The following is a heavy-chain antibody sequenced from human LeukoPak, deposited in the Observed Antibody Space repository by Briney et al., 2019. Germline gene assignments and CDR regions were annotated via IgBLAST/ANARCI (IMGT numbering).Heavy chain of an antibody. CDR1: GFTFSDYY. CDR2: ISSSGSTI. D-gene: IGHD2-15*01. J-gene: IGHJ3*02. CDR3: ARETYCSGGSCYKGNAFDI. V-gene: IGHV3-11*04. Sequence: PGGSLRLSCAASGFTFSDYYMSWIRQAPGKGLEWVSYISSSGSTIYYADSVKGRFTISRGNAKNSLYLQMNSLRADDTAVYYCARETYCSGGSCYKGNAFDIWGQGAMVTVSS.